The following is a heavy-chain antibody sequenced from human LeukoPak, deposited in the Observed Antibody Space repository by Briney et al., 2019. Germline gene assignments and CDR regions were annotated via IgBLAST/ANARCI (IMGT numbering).Heavy chain of an antibody. J-gene: IGHJ6*02. Sequence: GGSLRLSCAASGFTVSSNYMNWFRQAPGKGLEWVSVIYSGGSTYYADSVKGRFTISRDNSKNPLYLQMNSLRAEDTAVYYCARDYYDSSGYQYYYGMDVWGQGTTVTVSS. CDR2: IYSGGST. D-gene: IGHD3-22*01. CDR3: ARDYYDSSGYQYYYGMDV. CDR1: GFTVSSNY. V-gene: IGHV3-53*01.